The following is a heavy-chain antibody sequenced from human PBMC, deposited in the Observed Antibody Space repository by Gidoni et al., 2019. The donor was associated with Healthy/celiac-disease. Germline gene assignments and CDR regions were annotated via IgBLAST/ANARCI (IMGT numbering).Heavy chain of an antibody. CDR3: ARDQGGWYERAYYYYGMDV. D-gene: IGHD6-19*01. V-gene: IGHV3-66*01. J-gene: IGHJ6*02. CDR2: IYSGGST. Sequence: APGKGLEWVSVIYSGGSTYYADSVKGRFTISRDNSKNTLYLQMNSLRAEDTAVYYCARDQGGWYERAYYYYGMDVWGQGTTVTVSS.